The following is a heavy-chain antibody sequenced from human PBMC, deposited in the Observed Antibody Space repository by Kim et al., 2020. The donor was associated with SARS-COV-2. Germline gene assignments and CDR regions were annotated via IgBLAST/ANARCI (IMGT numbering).Heavy chain of an antibody. Sequence: GESLKISCKGSGYSFTSYWIGWVRQMPGKGLEWMGIIYPGDSDTRYSPSFQGQVTISADKSISTAYLQWSSLKASDTAMYYCARLISELYYDFWSGHRVGYNWFDPWGQGTLVTVSS. CDR2: IYPGDSDT. D-gene: IGHD3-3*01. J-gene: IGHJ5*02. V-gene: IGHV5-51*01. CDR1: GYSFTSYW. CDR3: ARLISELYYDFWSGHRVGYNWFDP.